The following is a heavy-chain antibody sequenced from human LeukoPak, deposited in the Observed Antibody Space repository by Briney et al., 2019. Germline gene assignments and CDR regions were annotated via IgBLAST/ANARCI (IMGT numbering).Heavy chain of an antibody. J-gene: IGHJ4*02. V-gene: IGHV3-7*01. CDR1: GFTFSDYY. CDR2: IKQDGSEK. Sequence: GGSLRLSCAASGFTFSDYYMSWVRQAPGKGLEWVANIKQDGSEKYYVDSVKGRFTISRDNAKNSLYLQMNSLRAEDTAVYYCARGNYLFDYWGQGTLVTVSS. CDR3: ARGNYLFDY. D-gene: IGHD1-7*01.